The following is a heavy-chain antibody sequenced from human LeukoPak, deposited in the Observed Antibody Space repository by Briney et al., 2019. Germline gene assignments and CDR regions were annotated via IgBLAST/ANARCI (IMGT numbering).Heavy chain of an antibody. CDR3: ARELGGFYYYDSSGFDY. V-gene: IGHV3-30-3*01. D-gene: IGHD3-22*01. J-gene: IGHJ4*02. Sequence: GGSLRLSCAASGFTFSSYAMHWVRQAPGKGLEWVAVISYDGSNKYYADSVKGRFTISRDNSKNTLYLQMNSLRAEDTAVYYCARELGGFYYYDSSGFDYWGQGTLVTVSS. CDR1: GFTFSSYA. CDR2: ISYDGSNK.